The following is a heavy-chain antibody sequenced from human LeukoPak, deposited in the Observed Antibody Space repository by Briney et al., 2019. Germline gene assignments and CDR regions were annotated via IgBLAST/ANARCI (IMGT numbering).Heavy chain of an antibody. CDR1: GYTFTSYD. Sequence: ASVKVSCKASGYTFTSYDINWVRQATGQGLEWMGWMNPNSVNTGYAQKFQGRVTITRNTSISTAYMELNSLRAEDTAVYYCANPPYYDFWSGSGFDYYYMDVWGKGTTVTVSS. CDR3: ANPPYYDFWSGSGFDYYYMDV. D-gene: IGHD3-3*01. J-gene: IGHJ6*03. V-gene: IGHV1-8*03. CDR2: MNPNSVNT.